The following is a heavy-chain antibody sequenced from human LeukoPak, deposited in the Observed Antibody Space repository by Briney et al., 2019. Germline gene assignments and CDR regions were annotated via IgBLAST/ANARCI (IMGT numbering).Heavy chain of an antibody. CDR1: GGSFSGYY. CDR3: ARGPVLRFLEWLFEGWFDP. CDR2: INHSGST. V-gene: IGHV4-34*01. Sequence: PSETLSLTCAVYGGSFSGYYWSWIRQPPGKGLEWIGEINHSGSTNYNPSLKSRVTISVDTSKNQFSLKLSSVTAADTALYYCARGPVLRFLEWLFEGWFDPWGQGTLVTVSS. J-gene: IGHJ5*02. D-gene: IGHD3-3*01.